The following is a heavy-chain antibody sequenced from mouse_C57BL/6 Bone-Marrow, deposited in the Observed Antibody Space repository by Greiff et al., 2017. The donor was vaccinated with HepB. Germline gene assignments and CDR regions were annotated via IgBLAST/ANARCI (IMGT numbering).Heavy chain of an antibody. D-gene: IGHD1-1*01. CDR3: AGNFACGSIWFAY. CDR1: GFSLTSYA. Sequence: VKLVESGPGLVAPSQSLSITCTVSGFSLTSYAISWVRQPPGKGLEWLGVIWTGGGTNYNSALKSRLSISKDNSKSQVVLKMNSLQTDDTARYYCAGNFACGSIWFAYWGQGTLVTVSA. J-gene: IGHJ3*01. CDR2: IWTGGGT. V-gene: IGHV2-9-1*01.